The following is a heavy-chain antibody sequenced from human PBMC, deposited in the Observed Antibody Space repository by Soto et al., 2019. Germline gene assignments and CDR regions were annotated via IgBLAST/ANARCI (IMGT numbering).Heavy chain of an antibody. CDR1: GYTFTSYG. CDR3: AREGYYDFRRFYYYYYYGRDV. J-gene: IGHJ6*02. Sequence: ASVKVSCKASGYTFTSYGISWVRQAPGQGLEWMGWISAYNGNTNYAQKLQGRVTMTTDTSTSTAYMELRSLRSDDTAVYYCAREGYYDFRRFYYYYYYGRDVWGQGTTVTVSS. D-gene: IGHD3-3*01. CDR2: ISAYNGNT. V-gene: IGHV1-18*01.